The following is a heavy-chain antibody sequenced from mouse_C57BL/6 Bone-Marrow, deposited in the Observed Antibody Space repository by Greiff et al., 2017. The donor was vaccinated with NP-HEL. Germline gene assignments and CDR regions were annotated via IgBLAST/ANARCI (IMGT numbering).Heavy chain of an antibody. J-gene: IGHJ4*01. Sequence: EVMLVESGGGLVKPGGSLKLSCAASGFTFSSYAMSWVRQTPEKRLEWVATISDGGSYTYYPDNVKGRFTISRDNAKNNPYLQMSHLKSEDTAMYYCARKIYYGNYDAMDYWGQGTSVTVSS. CDR3: ARKIYYGNYDAMDY. CDR1: GFTFSSYA. CDR2: ISDGGSYT. D-gene: IGHD2-1*01. V-gene: IGHV5-4*03.